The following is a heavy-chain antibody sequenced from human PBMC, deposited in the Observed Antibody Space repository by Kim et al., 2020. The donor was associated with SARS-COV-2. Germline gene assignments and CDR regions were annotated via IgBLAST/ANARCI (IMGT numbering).Heavy chain of an antibody. CDR1: GFTFSSFS. CDR2: ISGSAGKT. D-gene: IGHD6-13*01. V-gene: IGHV3-23*01. J-gene: IGHJ5*02. CDR3: VKDQSSSTWSACDP. Sequence: GGSLRLSCADSGFTFSSFSMSWVRQNPGKGLEWVSSISGSAGKTYYTDSVKGRFTVSRENSKDTLYLQMDILRAEDTAVYYCVKDQSSSTWSACDPWGQGTLVTVSS.